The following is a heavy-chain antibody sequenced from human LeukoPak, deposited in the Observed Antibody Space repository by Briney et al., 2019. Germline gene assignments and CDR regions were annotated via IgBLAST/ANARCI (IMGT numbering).Heavy chain of an antibody. CDR2: INPNSGGT. J-gene: IGHJ5*02. V-gene: IGHV1-2*02. Sequence: ASVKVSCKASGYTFTGYYMHWVRQAPGQGLEWMGWINPNSGGTNYAQKFQGRVTMTRDTSFSTAYMELSRLRSDDTAVYYCASVGYCGGDCYDNWFDPWGQGTLVTVSS. CDR3: ASVGYCGGDCYDNWFDP. D-gene: IGHD2-21*02. CDR1: GYTFTGYY.